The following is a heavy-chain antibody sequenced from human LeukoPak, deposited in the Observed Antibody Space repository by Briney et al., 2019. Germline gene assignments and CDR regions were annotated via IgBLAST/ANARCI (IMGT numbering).Heavy chain of an antibody. CDR1: GGSISSYY. Sequence: SETLSLTCTVSGGSISSYYWSWIRQPPGKGLEWIGYIYYSGSTNYNPSLKSRVTISVDTSKNHFSLKLSSVTAADTAVYYCARAGVAVAGNYYYYGMDVWGQGTTVTVSS. CDR2: IYYSGST. V-gene: IGHV4-59*08. CDR3: ARAGVAVAGNYYYYGMDV. D-gene: IGHD6-19*01. J-gene: IGHJ6*02.